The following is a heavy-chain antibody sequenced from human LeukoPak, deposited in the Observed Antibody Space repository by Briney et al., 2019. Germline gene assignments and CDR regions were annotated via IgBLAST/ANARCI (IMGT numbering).Heavy chain of an antibody. J-gene: IGHJ6*03. Sequence: GASVKVSCKASGYTFTNYYIHWVRQAPGQGLECMGIINPSGGSTSYAQKFQGRVTMTRDMSTSTVYMELSRLNSDDTAVYYCARGVTGIYYYYYMDVWGTGTTVTVSS. CDR2: INPSGGST. CDR3: ARGVTGIYYYYYMDV. V-gene: IGHV1-46*01. D-gene: IGHD3-10*01. CDR1: GYTFTNYY.